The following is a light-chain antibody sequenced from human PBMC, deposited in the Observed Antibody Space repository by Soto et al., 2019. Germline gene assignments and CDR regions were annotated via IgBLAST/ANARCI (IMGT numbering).Light chain of an antibody. V-gene: IGKV3-20*01. CDR3: QQYGSSPMYT. Sequence: IVLTQSPGTLSLSPGERAPLSCRASQSVSSSYLAWYQQKPGQAPRLLIYGASSRATGIPDRFSGSGSGTDFTLTISRLEPEDFAVYYCQQYGSSPMYTCGQGTKLEIK. CDR2: GAS. CDR1: QSVSSSY. J-gene: IGKJ2*01.